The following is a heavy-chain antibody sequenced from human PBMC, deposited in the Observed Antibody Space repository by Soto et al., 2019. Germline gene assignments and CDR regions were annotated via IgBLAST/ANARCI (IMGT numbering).Heavy chain of an antibody. D-gene: IGHD6-19*01. CDR3: AREGRWLGLYYYYGMDV. V-gene: IGHV4-59*01. Sequence: SETLSLTCTVSGGSISSYYWSWIRQPPGKGLEWIGYIYYSGSTNYNPSLKSRVTISVDTSKNQFSLKLSSVTAADTAVYYCAREGRWLGLYYYYGMDVWGQGTTVTVS. CDR1: GGSISSYY. J-gene: IGHJ6*02. CDR2: IYYSGST.